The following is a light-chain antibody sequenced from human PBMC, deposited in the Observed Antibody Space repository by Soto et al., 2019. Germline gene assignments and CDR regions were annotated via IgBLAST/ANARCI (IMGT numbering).Light chain of an antibody. CDR1: QSVFSSAAKKDY. CDR3: QQYNNWPPYT. J-gene: IGKJ2*01. V-gene: IGKV4-1*01. Sequence: DIVMTQSPDSLAVSLGERATISCKSSQSVFSSAAKKDYLAWFQLKAGQAPKTLIYDTSTREPGVPDRFSGSGSGTEFTLTISSLQSEDFAVYYCQQYNNWPPYTFGQGTKLEIK. CDR2: DTS.